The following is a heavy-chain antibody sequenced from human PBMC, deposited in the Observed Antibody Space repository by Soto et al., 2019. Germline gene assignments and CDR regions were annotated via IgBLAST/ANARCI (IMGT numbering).Heavy chain of an antibody. CDR1: GGSISSGGYY. CDR3: ARGSDSISWPHHLDD. J-gene: IGHJ4*02. D-gene: IGHD6-13*01. CDR2: IYYSGST. V-gene: IGHV4-31*03. Sequence: QVQLQESGPGLVKPSQTLSLTCTVSGGSISSGGYYWSWIRQHPGKGLEWIGYIYYSGSTYYNPSLKSRVTISVDTSKNQFSLKLSSVTAADTAVYYCARGSDSISWPHHLDDGGQGTLVTVSS.